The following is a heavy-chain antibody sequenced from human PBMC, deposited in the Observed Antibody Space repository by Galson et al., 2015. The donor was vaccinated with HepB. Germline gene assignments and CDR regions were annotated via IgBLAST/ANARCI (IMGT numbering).Heavy chain of an antibody. CDR2: FSTGRGST. CDR1: GFIFSSHA. D-gene: IGHD4/OR15-4a*01. Sequence: SLRLSCATSGFIFSSHAMSWVRQAPGKGLEWVPSFSTGRGSTYYADSVKGRFTISRDNLKNTLFLHMNSLRVDDTAVYYCAKRIPNEYGMDVWGQGTTVTVSS. V-gene: IGHV3-23*01. J-gene: IGHJ6*02. CDR3: AKRIPNEYGMDV.